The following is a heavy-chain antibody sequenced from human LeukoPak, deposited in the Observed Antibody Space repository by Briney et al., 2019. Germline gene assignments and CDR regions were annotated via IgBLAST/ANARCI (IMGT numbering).Heavy chain of an antibody. D-gene: IGHD5-18*01. CDR2: IYTSGST. CDR1: GGSISSYY. J-gene: IGHJ6*03. V-gene: IGHV4-4*07. Sequence: PSETLSLTCTVSGGSISSYYWSWIRQPAGKGLEWIGHIYTSGSTNYNPSLKSRVTMSVDTSKNQFSLKLTSVTAADTAVYYCAGDARYSYGSYYMDVWGKGTTVTVSS. CDR3: AGDARYSYGSYYMDV.